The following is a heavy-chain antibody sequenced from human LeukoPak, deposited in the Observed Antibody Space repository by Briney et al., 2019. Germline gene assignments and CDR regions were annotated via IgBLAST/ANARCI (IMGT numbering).Heavy chain of an antibody. D-gene: IGHD2-15*01. CDR3: ASPGSVVAGGFEGFP. J-gene: IGHJ5*02. Sequence: GGSLRLSCAASGFTFSDYAIHWVRQASGKGLEWVALISYDGRNKCYADSVKGRFTSSRDNSKNTLYLQMNSLRPEDTAVYYCASPGSVVAGGFEGFPWGQGTLVTVSS. V-gene: IGHV3-30*04. CDR2: ISYDGRNK. CDR1: GFTFSDYA.